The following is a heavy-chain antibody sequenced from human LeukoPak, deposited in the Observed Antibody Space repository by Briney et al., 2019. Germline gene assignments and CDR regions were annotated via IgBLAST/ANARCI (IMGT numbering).Heavy chain of an antibody. CDR2: IYTSGST. D-gene: IGHD2-2*02. CDR3: ARPVGEIGYCSSTSCYTAWFDP. Sequence: PSETLSLTCTVSGGSISSYYWSWIRQPPGKGLEWIGYIYTSGSTNYNPSLKSRVTISVDTSKNQFSLKLSSVTAADTAVYYCARPVGEIGYCSSTSCYTAWFDPWGQGTLVTVSS. V-gene: IGHV4-4*09. J-gene: IGHJ5*02. CDR1: GGSISSYY.